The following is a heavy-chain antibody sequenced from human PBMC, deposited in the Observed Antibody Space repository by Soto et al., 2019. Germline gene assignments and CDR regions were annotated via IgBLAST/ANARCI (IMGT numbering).Heavy chain of an antibody. V-gene: IGHV3-23*01. CDR3: AKTDYYDSRGFNDF. J-gene: IGHJ4*02. Sequence: EVHLLESGGGLMQPGGSLRLSCATSGFTFNSYAMTWVRQAPGKGLEWISVISGGGGSRYYADSVKGRFTISRDNSKNTMYLQMNSLRAEDTAVYYCAKTDYYDSRGFNDFWGQGTLVTVSS. D-gene: IGHD3-22*01. CDR2: ISGGGGSR. CDR1: GFTFNSYA.